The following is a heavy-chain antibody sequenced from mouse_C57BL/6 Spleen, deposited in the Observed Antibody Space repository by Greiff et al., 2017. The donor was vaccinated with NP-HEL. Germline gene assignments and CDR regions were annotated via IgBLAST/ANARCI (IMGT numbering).Heavy chain of an antibody. V-gene: IGHV2-2*01. D-gene: IGHD2-4*01. J-gene: IGHJ3*01. CDR3: ARNSLWDYEGWFAY. Sequence: VKLMESGPGLVQPSQSLSITCTVSGFSLTSYGVHWVRQSPGKGLEWLGVIWSGGSTDYNAAFISRLSISKDNSKSQVFFKMNSLQADDTAIYYCARNSLWDYEGWFAYWGQGTLVTVSA. CDR1: GFSLTSYG. CDR2: IWSGGST.